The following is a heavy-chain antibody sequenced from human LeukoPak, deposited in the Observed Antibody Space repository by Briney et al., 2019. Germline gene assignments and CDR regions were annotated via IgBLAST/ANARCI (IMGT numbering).Heavy chain of an antibody. Sequence: GGSLRLSCGVSGFTLRSYAIHWVRQAPAKGLQWVAFISYDAAVKYYADSVRGRFTVSRDNSKNTLSLQMNSLRPEDTAVYYCARDFSTWYSIDYWGRGTLVIVSS. J-gene: IGHJ4*02. CDR1: GFTLRSYA. CDR3: ARDFSTWYSIDY. V-gene: IGHV3-30-3*01. CDR2: ISYDAAVK. D-gene: IGHD2-15*01.